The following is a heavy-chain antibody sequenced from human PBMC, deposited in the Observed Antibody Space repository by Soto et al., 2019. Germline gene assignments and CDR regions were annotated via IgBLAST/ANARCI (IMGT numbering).Heavy chain of an antibody. CDR3: ARGGWRQIDY. CDR1: GGSISSYY. CDR2: IYYSGST. V-gene: IGHV4-59*08. J-gene: IGHJ4*02. D-gene: IGHD3-3*01. Sequence: QVQLQESGPGLVKPSETLSLTCTVSGGSISSYYWSWIRQPPGKGLEWIGYIYYSGSTNYNPSLNSRGTIAVDTSKNQFSLKLSSVTAADTAVYYCARGGWRQIDYWGQGTLVTVSS.